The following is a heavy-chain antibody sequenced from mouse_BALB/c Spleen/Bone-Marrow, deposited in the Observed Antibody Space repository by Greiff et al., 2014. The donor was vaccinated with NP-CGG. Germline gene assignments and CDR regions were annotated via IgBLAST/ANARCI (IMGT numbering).Heavy chain of an antibody. J-gene: IGHJ2*01. Sequence: VKLEESGPGLVQPSQSLSITCTVSGFSLTSYDVHWVRQSPGKGLEWLGGIWSGGGTDYDAAFISRLNITKDNSKSQVFFKMNSLQADDTAIYFCARKDYRYDYFDYWGQGTTLTVSS. CDR1: GFSLTSYD. D-gene: IGHD2-14*01. V-gene: IGHV2-4-1*01. CDR2: IWSGGGT. CDR3: ARKDYRYDYFDY.